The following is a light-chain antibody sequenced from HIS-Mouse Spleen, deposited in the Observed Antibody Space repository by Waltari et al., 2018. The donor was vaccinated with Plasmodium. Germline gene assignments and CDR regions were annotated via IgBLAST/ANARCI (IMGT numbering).Light chain of an antibody. CDR2: AAS. Sequence: AIRMTQSPSSFSASTGDRVTITCRASQGISSYLAWYQQKPGKAPKLLIYAASTLQSGVPSRFSVSGSGTDFTLTISCLQSEDFATYYCQHYYSYPYTFGQGTKLEIK. V-gene: IGKV1-8*01. J-gene: IGKJ2*01. CDR1: QGISSY. CDR3: QHYYSYPYT.